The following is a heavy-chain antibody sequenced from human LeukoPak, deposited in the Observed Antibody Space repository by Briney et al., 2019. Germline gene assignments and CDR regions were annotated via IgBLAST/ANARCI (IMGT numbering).Heavy chain of an antibody. Sequence: SETLSLTCTVSGGSISSYYRSWIRQPPGKGLEWIGYIYYGGSTNYNPSLKSRVTISVDTSKNQFSLKLSSVTAADTAVYYCASSGWYDAFDIWGQGTMVTVSS. D-gene: IGHD6-19*01. CDR1: GGSISSYY. V-gene: IGHV4-59*01. CDR3: ASSGWYDAFDI. CDR2: IYYGGST. J-gene: IGHJ3*02.